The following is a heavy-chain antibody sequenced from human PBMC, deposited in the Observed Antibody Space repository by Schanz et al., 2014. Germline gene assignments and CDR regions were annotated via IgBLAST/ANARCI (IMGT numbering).Heavy chain of an antibody. J-gene: IGHJ4*02. V-gene: IGHV1-2*02. CDR1: GYSFTEYF. Sequence: QVQLVQSGPAVKKPGASMKVSCLASGYSFTEYFLHWVRQAPGQGLEWMGWINPNSGETNYEQKFKGRVTLTSDASISTAFMELGGLTSDDTATYFCARARYTGYDCSGYWGQGTLLIVSS. CDR3: ARARYTGYDCSGY. CDR2: INPNSGET. D-gene: IGHD5-12*01.